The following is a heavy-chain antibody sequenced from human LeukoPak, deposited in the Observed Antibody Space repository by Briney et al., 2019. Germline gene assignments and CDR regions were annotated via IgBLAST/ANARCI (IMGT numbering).Heavy chain of an antibody. CDR2: IYHSGST. V-gene: IGHV4-4*02. J-gene: IGHJ6*02. CDR3: ARAPRGIVVVPAALRAGMDV. CDR1: GGSISSSNW. D-gene: IGHD2-2*01. Sequence: PSGTLSLTCAVSGGSISSSNWWSWVRQPPGKGLEWIGEIYHSGSTNYNPSLKSRVTISVDKSKNQFSPKLSSATAADTAVYYCARAPRGIVVVPAALRAGMDVWGQGTTVTVSS.